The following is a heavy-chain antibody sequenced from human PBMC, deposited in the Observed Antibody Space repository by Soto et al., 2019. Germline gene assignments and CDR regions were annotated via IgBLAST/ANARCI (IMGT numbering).Heavy chain of an antibody. J-gene: IGHJ6*02. CDR3: ARAGYSSGWYGYYYYGMDVWGQGTTVVYYGTDV. CDR2: ISYDGSNK. Sequence: GGSLRLSCAASGFTFSSYAMHWVRQAPGKGLEWVAVISYDGSNKYYADSVKGRFTISRDNSKNTLYLQMNSLRAEDTAVYYCARAGYSSGWYGYYYYGMDVWGQGTTVVYYGTDVWGQGTTVTVSS. D-gene: IGHD6-19*01. V-gene: IGHV3-30-3*01. CDR1: GFTFSSYA.